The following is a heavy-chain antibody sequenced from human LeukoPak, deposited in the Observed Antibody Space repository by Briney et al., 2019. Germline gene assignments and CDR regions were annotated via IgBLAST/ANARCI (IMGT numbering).Heavy chain of an antibody. CDR2: INPNSGDT. V-gene: IGHV1-2*02. CDR3: ARDFSSSSGYFDY. Sequence: ASVKVSCKASGYTFTGYYMHWVRQAPGQGLEWMGWINPNSGDTNYAEKFQGRVTMTRDTSISTAYMDLRRLRSDDTAVYYCARDFSSSSGYFDYWGQGTLVTVSS. CDR1: GYTFTGYY. J-gene: IGHJ4*02. D-gene: IGHD6-6*01.